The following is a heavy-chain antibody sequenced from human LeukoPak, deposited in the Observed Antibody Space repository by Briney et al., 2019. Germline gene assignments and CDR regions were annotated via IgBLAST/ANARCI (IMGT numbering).Heavy chain of an antibody. CDR3: ARARSTMVRGVIPHFDY. V-gene: IGHV3-48*04. CDR2: ISSSSSTI. Sequence: GGSLRLSCAASGFPFSSYWMSWVRQAPGKGLEWVSYISSSSSTIYYADSVKGRFTISRDNAKNSLYLQMNSLRAEDTAVYYCARARSTMVRGVIPHFDYWGQGTLVTVSS. D-gene: IGHD3-10*01. J-gene: IGHJ4*02. CDR1: GFPFSSYW.